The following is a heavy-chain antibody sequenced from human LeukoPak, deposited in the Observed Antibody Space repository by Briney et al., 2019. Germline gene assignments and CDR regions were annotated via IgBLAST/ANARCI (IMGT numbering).Heavy chain of an antibody. V-gene: IGHV3-21*01. CDR1: GFTFSSYS. D-gene: IGHD2-15*01. CDR2: IRSSSSYI. CDR3: AKDPTRHYMDV. J-gene: IGHJ6*03. Sequence: GGSLRLSCAASGFTFSSYSMNWVRQAPGKGLEWVSSIRSSSSYIYYADSVKGRFTISRDNSKNTLYLQMNSLRAEDTAVYYCAKDPTRHYMDVWGKGTTVTISS.